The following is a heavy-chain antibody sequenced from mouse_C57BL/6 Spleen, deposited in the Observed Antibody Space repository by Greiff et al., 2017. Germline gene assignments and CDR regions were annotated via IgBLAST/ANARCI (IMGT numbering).Heavy chain of an antibody. CDR3: ARNSVGFAY. CDR1: GFSLTSYG. Sequence: QVQLQQSGPGLVQPSQCLSITCTVSGFSLTSYGVHWVRQSPGKGLEWLGVIWSGGSTDYNAAFISRLSISKDNSKSQVFFKMNSLQADDTAIYYSARNSVGFAYWGQGTLVTVSA. CDR2: IWSGGST. V-gene: IGHV2-2*01. D-gene: IGHD1-1*01. J-gene: IGHJ3*01.